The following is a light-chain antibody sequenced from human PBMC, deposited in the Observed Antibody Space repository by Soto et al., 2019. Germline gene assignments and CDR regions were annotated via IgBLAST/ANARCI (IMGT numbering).Light chain of an antibody. V-gene: IGKV3-20*01. CDR1: QSVSSSS. Sequence: ETVLTQSPGTLSLSPGERATLSCRASQSVSSSSLAWYQQRPGQAPRLLIYGTSSRATGIPDRFSGSGSGTDFTLTISRLEPEDFAVNFCQRYGSSPLITFGQGTRLEI. CDR2: GTS. CDR3: QRYGSSPLIT. J-gene: IGKJ5*01.